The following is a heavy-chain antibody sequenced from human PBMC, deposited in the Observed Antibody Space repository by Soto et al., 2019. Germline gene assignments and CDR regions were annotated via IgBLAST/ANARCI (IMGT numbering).Heavy chain of an antibody. CDR3: ARAIPIVVVVAATPHFDY. CDR2: INHSGST. D-gene: IGHD2-15*01. Sequence: SETLSLTCAVYGGTLSGYYWSWIRQHPGKGLEWSGEINHSGSTNYNPSLKSRVTISVDTSKNQFSLKLSSVTAAATAVYYCARAIPIVVVVAATPHFDYWGQGTLVTVSS. CDR1: GGTLSGYY. J-gene: IGHJ4*02. V-gene: IGHV4-34*01.